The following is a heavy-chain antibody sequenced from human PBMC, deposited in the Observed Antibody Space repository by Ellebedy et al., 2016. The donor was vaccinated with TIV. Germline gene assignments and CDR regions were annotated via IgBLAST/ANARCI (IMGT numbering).Heavy chain of an antibody. Sequence: ASVKVSCKASGYPFTAYYLRWIRQAPGQRREWMGWINPNSGGTKYAQKFQGRVTMTRDTSFNTAYMELGRLRSDDTAVYFCARGFLSSLLPDYGSGNYYNYWGQGTLVTVSS. CDR1: GYPFTAYY. J-gene: IGHJ4*02. D-gene: IGHD3-10*01. CDR3: ARGFLSSLLPDYGSGNYYNY. V-gene: IGHV1-2*02. CDR2: INPNSGGT.